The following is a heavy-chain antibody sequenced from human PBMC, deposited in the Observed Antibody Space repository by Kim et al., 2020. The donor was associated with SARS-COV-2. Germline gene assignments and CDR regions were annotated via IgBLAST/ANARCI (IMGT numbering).Heavy chain of an antibody. CDR3: ARDSVAGDYYYYYGMDV. J-gene: IGHJ6*02. V-gene: IGHV3-7*01. CDR2: IKQDGSEK. D-gene: IGHD6-19*01. CDR1: GFTFSSYW. Sequence: GGSLRLSCAASGFTFSSYWMSWVRQAPGKGLEWVANIKQDGSEKYYVDSVKGRFTISRDNAKNSLYLQMNSLRAEDTAVYYCARDSVAGDYYYYYGMDVWGQGTTVTVSS.